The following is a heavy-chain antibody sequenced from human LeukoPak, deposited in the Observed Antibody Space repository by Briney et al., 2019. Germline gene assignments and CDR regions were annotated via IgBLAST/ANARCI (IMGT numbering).Heavy chain of an antibody. J-gene: IGHJ3*02. D-gene: IGHD2-15*01. V-gene: IGHV1-69*05. CDR1: GGTFSSYA. CDR3: ASTQVPSQLLHQANAFDI. Sequence: SVKVSCKASGGTFSSYAISWVRQAPGQGLEWMGGIIPIFGTANYAQKFQGRVTITTDGSTSTAYMELSSLRSEDTAVYYCASTQVPSQLLHQANAFDIWGQGTMVTVSS. CDR2: IIPIFGTA.